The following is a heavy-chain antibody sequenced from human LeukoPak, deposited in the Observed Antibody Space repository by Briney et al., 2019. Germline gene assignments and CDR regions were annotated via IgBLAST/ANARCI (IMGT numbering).Heavy chain of an antibody. CDR3: AVVVPTPRKYSSGWSIDF. D-gene: IGHD6-19*01. Sequence: PSETLSLTCAVNGESFSGYFWSWIRLPPGKGLEWIGEINHSGNTNYNPSLRSRVTISIDTPQNHFSLKVSSVTAGDTAVYYCAVVVPTPRKYSSGWSIDFWGQGTLVTVSS. CDR1: GESFSGYF. CDR2: INHSGNT. J-gene: IGHJ4*02. V-gene: IGHV4-34*01.